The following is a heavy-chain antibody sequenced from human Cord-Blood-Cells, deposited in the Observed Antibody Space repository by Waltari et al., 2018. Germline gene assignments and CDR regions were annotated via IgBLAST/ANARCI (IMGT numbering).Heavy chain of an antibody. D-gene: IGHD6-6*01. Sequence: EVQLVESGGGLVQPGGSLRLSCAASGFTFSSYDMPWVRQATGKGLEWVSAIGTAGDTYYPGSVKGRFTIARENAKNSLYRQMNSLRAGDTAVYYCARGRPYSSSFDYWGQGTLVTVSS. J-gene: IGHJ4*02. CDR2: IGTAGDT. V-gene: IGHV3-13*01. CDR1: GFTFSSYD. CDR3: ARGRPYSSSFDY.